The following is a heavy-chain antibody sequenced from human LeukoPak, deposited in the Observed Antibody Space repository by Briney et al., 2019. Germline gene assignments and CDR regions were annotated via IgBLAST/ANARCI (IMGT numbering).Heavy chain of an antibody. CDR1: GFTFSSYS. Sequence: GGSLRLSCAASGFTFSSYSMNWVRQAPGKGLEWVSYISSSSSTIYYADSVKGRFSISRDNAKNSLYLQMNSLRAEDTAVYYCARVADYYDSSGGAFDIWGQGTMVTVSS. J-gene: IGHJ3*02. CDR3: ARVADYYDSSGGAFDI. D-gene: IGHD3-22*01. V-gene: IGHV3-48*01. CDR2: ISSSSSTI.